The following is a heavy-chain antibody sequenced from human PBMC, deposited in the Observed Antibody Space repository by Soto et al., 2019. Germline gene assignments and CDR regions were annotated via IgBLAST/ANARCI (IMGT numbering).Heavy chain of an antibody. D-gene: IGHD2-8*01. Sequence: QVQLEQSGAEVRKPGSSVKVSCQASGGTFSSQTMSWVRQAPGQGLEWRGRINIFLERTSYAQTLQSRITITADKSTSTTYLELRSLRSEDTAVYYCAREIGMVYDPDQYMDVWGGGTTV. CDR1: GGTFSSQT. CDR2: INIFLERT. J-gene: IGHJ6*03. CDR3: AREIGMVYDPDQYMDV. V-gene: IGHV1-69*08.